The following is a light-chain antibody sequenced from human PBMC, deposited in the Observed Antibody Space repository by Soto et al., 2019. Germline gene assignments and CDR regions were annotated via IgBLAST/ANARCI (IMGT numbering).Light chain of an antibody. CDR2: GAS. CDR3: QQYNNWPPLT. CDR1: QSVSSN. Sequence: EIVMTQSPATLSVSPGARAPLSCRASQSVSSNLAWYQQNPGQAPRLLIYGASTRATGIPARFSGSGSGTEFTLTISSLQSEDFAVYYCQQYNNWPPLTFGQGTRLEIK. V-gene: IGKV3-15*01. J-gene: IGKJ5*01.